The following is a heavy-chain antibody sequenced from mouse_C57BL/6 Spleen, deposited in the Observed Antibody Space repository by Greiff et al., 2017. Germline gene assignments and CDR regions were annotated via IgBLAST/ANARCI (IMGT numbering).Heavy chain of an antibody. D-gene: IGHD2-4*01. J-gene: IGHJ1*03. CDR3: ARVRYDYDVRYFDV. CDR1: GFTFSDYY. Sequence: EVKLMESEGGLVQPGSSMKLSCTASGFTFSDYYMAWVRQVPEKGLEWVANINYDGSSTYYLDSLKSRFIISRDNAKNILYLQMSSLKSEDTATYYCARVRYDYDVRYFDVWGTGTTVTVSS. V-gene: IGHV5-16*01. CDR2: INYDGSST.